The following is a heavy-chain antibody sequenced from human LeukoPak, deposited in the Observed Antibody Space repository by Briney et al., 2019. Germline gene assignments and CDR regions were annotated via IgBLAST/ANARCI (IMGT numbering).Heavy chain of an antibody. D-gene: IGHD1-26*01. CDR3: ARDRVGPFDY. CDR2: INSDGSDT. J-gene: IGHJ4*02. V-gene: IGHV3-74*01. CDR1: GFTFSSYW. Sequence: GGSLRLSCAVSGFTFSSYWMHWVRQTPGKGLVWVSRINSDGSDTSYADSVKGRFTISRDNAMNTLSLQMNSLRAEDTAVYYCARDRVGPFDYWGQGTLVTVSS.